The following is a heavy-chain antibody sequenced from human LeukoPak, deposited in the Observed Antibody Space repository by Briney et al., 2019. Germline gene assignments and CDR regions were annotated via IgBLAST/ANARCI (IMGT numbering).Heavy chain of an antibody. CDR2: IIPIFGTA. Sequence: SVKVSCKASGGTFSSYAISWVRQAPGQGLEWMGGIIPIFGTANYAQKFQGRVTITADESTSTAYMELSSLRSEDTAVYYCARVEDFWSGSSLYYMDVWGKGTTVTVSS. CDR3: ARVEDFWSGSSLYYMDV. V-gene: IGHV1-69*13. CDR1: GGTFSSYA. D-gene: IGHD3-3*01. J-gene: IGHJ6*03.